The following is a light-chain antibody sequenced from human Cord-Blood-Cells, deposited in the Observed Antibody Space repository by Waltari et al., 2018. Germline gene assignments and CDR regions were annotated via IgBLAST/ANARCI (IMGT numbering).Light chain of an antibody. V-gene: IGKV1-8*01. CDR1: QGISSY. CDR3: QQYYSYPPT. CDR2: AAS. Sequence: AIRMTQSPSSFSASTGARVTITCRAGQGISSYLAWYQQKPGKAPKLLIYAASTLQSGVPSRFSGSGSGTDFTLTISCLQSEDFATYYCQQYYSYPPTFGQGTKVEIK. J-gene: IGKJ1*01.